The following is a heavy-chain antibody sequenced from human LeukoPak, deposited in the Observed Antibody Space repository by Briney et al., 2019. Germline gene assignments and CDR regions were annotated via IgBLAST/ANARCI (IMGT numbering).Heavy chain of an antibody. CDR1: GGSISSYY. D-gene: IGHD3-10*01. CDR2: IYYSGST. CDR3: ARGSNYYGSGSPPPHDY. V-gene: IGHV4-59*01. Sequence: SETLSLTCTVSGGSISSYYWSWIRQPPGKGLEWIGYIYYSGSTNYNPSLKSRVTISVDTSKNQFSLKLSSVTAADTAVYYCARGSNYYGSGSPPPHDYWGRGTLVTVSS. J-gene: IGHJ4*02.